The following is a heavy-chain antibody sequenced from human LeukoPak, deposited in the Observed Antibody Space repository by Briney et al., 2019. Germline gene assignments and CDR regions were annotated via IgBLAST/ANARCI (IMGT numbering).Heavy chain of an antibody. Sequence: SETLSLTCTVSGGSISSGGYYWSWLRQHPGKGLEWIGYIYYSGSTYYNPSLKSRVTISVDTSKNQFSLKLSSVTAADTAVYYCARGEYYYGSGSPGAFDIWGQGTMVTVSS. J-gene: IGHJ3*02. CDR2: IYYSGST. D-gene: IGHD3-10*01. V-gene: IGHV4-31*03. CDR3: ARGEYYYGSGSPGAFDI. CDR1: GGSISSGGYY.